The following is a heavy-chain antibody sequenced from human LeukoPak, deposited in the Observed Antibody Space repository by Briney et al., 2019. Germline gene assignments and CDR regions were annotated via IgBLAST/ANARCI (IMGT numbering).Heavy chain of an antibody. CDR1: GGSFSGYY. CDR2: INHSGST. J-gene: IGHJ5*02. D-gene: IGHD2/OR15-2a*01. CDR3: ARVLNWFDP. Sequence: SETLSLTCAAYGGSFSGYYWSWIRQPPGKGLEWIGEINHSGSTNYNPSLKSRVTISVDTSKNQLSLKLSSVTAADTAVYYCARVLNWFDPWGQGTLVTVSS. V-gene: IGHV4-34*01.